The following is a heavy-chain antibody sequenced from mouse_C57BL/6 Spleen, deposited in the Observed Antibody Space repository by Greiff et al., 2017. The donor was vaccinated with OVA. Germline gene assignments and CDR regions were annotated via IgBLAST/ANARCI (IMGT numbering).Heavy chain of an antibody. J-gene: IGHJ2*01. CDR2: INPNNGGT. D-gene: IGHD3-3*01. CDR3: ARRDDYFDY. Sequence: VQLKQSGPELVKPGASVKISCKASGYTFTDYYMNWVKQSHGKSLEWIGDINPNNGGTSYNQKFKGKATLTVDKSSSTAYMELRSLTSEDSAVYYCARRDDYFDYWGQGTTLTVSS. V-gene: IGHV1-26*01. CDR1: GYTFTDYY.